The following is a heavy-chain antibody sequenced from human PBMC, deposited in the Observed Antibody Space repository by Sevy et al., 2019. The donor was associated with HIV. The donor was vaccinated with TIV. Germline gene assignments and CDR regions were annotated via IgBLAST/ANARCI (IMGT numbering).Heavy chain of an antibody. J-gene: IGHJ5*02. V-gene: IGHV4-34*01. CDR3: ARYPCWFDP. Sequence: SETLSLTCAVYGGSFSGYYWSWIRQPPGKGLEWIGEINHRGSTNYNPSLKSRVTISVDTSKNQFSLKLSSVTAADTAVYYCARYPCWFDPWGQGTLVTVSS. CDR2: INHRGST. CDR1: GGSFSGYY.